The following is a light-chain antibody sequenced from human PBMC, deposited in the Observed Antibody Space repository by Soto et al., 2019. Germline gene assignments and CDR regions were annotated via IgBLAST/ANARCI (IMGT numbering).Light chain of an antibody. J-gene: IGLJ2*01. CDR1: SGDIGDYNY. CDR3: SSFGGFNYFV. Sequence: QSALTQPRSVSGSPGRSVTISCTGTSGDIGDYNYVSWYKQRPGKVPQLIISEVNKRPSGVPDRFSGSKSGNTASLTISRLRAEDEADYYCSSFGGFNYFVFGGGTKLTVL. CDR2: EVN. V-gene: IGLV2-8*01.